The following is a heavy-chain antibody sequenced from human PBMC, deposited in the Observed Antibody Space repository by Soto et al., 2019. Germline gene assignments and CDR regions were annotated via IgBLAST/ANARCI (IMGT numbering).Heavy chain of an antibody. Sequence: EVQLVESGGGIVQPGGSLRLSCAASGFTFSAYYMHWVRQAPGKGLVWVSRINSDGSRTSYADSVKGRFTISRDNAKNTLYLQMNGLRAEDTAMYYCARRDVDKTMGRVYWGQGTLVTVSS. CDR3: ARRDVDKTMGRVY. CDR1: GFTFSAYY. V-gene: IGHV3-74*01. D-gene: IGHD5-18*01. CDR2: INSDGSRT. J-gene: IGHJ4*02.